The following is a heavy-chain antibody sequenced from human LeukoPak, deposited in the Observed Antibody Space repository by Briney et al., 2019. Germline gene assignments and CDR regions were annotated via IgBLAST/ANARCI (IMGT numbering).Heavy chain of an antibody. CDR3: ARRGNNWSDGSVIYNRFGP. D-gene: IGHD1-1*01. J-gene: IGHJ5*02. CDR1: GYKFTSYW. CDR2: IYPSDSET. Sequence: GESLKISCKGSGYKFTSYWIAWVRQMPGKGLEWMGGIYPSDSETRYSPSFQGQVTISADNALSTVHLQWSSLKASDTAIYYCARRGNNWSDGSVIYNRFGPWGRGTLVTVSS. V-gene: IGHV5-51*01.